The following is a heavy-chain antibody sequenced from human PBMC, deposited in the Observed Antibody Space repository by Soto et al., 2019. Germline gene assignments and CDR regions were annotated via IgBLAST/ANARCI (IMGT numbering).Heavy chain of an antibody. CDR1: GYTFTSYG. J-gene: IGHJ6*02. D-gene: IGHD2-21*02. V-gene: IGHV1-18*04. Sequence: ASVKVSCKASGYTFTSYGISWVRQAPGQGLEWMGWISAYNGNTNYAQKLQGRVTMTTDTSTSTAYMELRSLRSDDTAVYYCARDQDIVVVTGPSYYGMDVRGQGTTVTVSS. CDR2: ISAYNGNT. CDR3: ARDQDIVVVTGPSYYGMDV.